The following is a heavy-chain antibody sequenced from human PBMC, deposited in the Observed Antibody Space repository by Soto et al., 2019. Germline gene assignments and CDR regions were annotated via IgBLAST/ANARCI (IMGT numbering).Heavy chain of an antibody. D-gene: IGHD3-10*01. CDR3: AGRRHYYGSGSYYNVPFDY. J-gene: IGHJ4*02. Sequence: SETLSLTCTVSGGSISSSSYYWGWIRQPPGKGLEWIGSIYYSGSTYYNPSLKSRVTISVDTSKNQFSLKLSSATAADTAVYYCAGRRHYYGSGSYYNVPFDYWGQGTLVTVSS. CDR1: GGSISSSSYY. V-gene: IGHV4-39*01. CDR2: IYYSGST.